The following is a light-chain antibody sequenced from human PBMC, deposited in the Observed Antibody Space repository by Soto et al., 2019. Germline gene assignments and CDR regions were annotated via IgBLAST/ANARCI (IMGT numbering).Light chain of an antibody. CDR1: QSVSSY. V-gene: IGKV3-11*01. J-gene: IGKJ2*01. Sequence: EIVLTQSPATLSLSPGERATLSCRASQSVSSYLAWYQQKPGQARLLIYDASNRATGIPARFSGSGSGTDFTLTISSLEPEDFAVYYCQQRSNWPPYTFGQGTKLEIK. CDR3: QQRSNWPPYT. CDR2: DAS.